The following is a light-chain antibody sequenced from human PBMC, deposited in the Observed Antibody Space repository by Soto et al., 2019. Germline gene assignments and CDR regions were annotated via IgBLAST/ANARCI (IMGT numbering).Light chain of an antibody. CDR2: DVS. J-gene: IGKJ1*01. CDR3: QQYGTSSWT. CDR1: QSVSSN. Sequence: EIVMTQSPATLSVSPGERATLSCWASQSVSSNLAWYQQKPGQAPRLLIYDVSTRATGIPTRFSGSGSGTEFTLTISSLQSEDFAAYYCQQYGTSSWTFGQGTKVEIK. V-gene: IGKV3D-15*01.